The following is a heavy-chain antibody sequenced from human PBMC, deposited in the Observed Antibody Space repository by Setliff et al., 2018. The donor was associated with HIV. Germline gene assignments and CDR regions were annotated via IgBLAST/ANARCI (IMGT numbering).Heavy chain of an antibody. CDR1: GYTFTSYD. V-gene: IGHV1-18*01. Sequence: ASVKVSCKASGYTFTSYDISWVRQAPGQGLEWMGWISAYNGNTIYAQKFQGRVTMTEDTSTDTAYMELSSLSSDDTAVYYCARTASVTMIRGSLRPWGQGTLVTVSS. J-gene: IGHJ5*02. D-gene: IGHD3-10*01. CDR2: ISAYNGNT. CDR3: ARTASVTMIRGSLRP.